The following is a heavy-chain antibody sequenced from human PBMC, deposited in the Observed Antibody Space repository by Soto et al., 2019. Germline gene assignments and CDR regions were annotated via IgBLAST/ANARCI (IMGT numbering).Heavy chain of an antibody. CDR1: GFTFSSYA. CDR3: AKDRRARYCSGGSCYSVFGMDV. CDR2: ISGSGGST. Sequence: PGGSLRLSCAASGFTFSSYAMSWVRQAPGKGLEWVSAISGSGGSTYYADSVKGRFTISRDNSKNTLYLQMNSLRAEDTTVYYCAKDRRARYCSGGSCYSVFGMDVWGQGTTVTVSS. D-gene: IGHD2-15*01. V-gene: IGHV3-23*01. J-gene: IGHJ6*02.